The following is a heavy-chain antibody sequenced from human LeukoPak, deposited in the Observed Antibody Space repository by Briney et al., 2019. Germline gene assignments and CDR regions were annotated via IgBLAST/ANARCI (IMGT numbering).Heavy chain of an antibody. CDR2: ISGSGGST. Sequence: GGSLRLSCAASGFTFSSYAMSWVRQAPGKGLEWVPAISGSGGSTYYADSVKGRFTISRDNSKNTLYLQMNSLRAEDTAVYYCAKDNDYVWGSYRYTVYFDYWGQGTLVTVSS. CDR1: GFTFSSYA. J-gene: IGHJ4*02. CDR3: AKDNDYVWGSYRYTVYFDY. V-gene: IGHV3-23*01. D-gene: IGHD3-16*02.